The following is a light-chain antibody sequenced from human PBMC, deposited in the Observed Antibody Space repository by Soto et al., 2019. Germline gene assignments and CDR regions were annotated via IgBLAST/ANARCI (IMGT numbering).Light chain of an antibody. Sequence: SALTRPASVSRSPGQSITISCTGSSSDVGGNKYVSWYQQYPGKAPKLMICDVSNRPSGVSNRFSGSKSGNTASLTISGLQAEDEADYYCSAFTGTTYVFGTGTKVTVL. J-gene: IGLJ1*01. V-gene: IGLV2-14*01. CDR2: DVS. CDR3: SAFTGTTYV. CDR1: SSDVGGNKY.